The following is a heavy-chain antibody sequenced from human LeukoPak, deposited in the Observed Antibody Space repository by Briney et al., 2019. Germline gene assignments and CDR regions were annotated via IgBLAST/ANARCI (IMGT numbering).Heavy chain of an antibody. V-gene: IGHV4-59*01. CDR3: ARAGYYDFWSGSIQHYYYYYMDV. Sequence: ETLSPTSTVSGGSTSSYYWSWIRQPPGKGLEWIGYIYYSGSTNYNPSLKSRVTISVDTSKNQFSLKLSSVTAADTAVYYCARAGYYDFWSGSIQHYYYYYMDVWGKGTMVTVSS. CDR1: GGSTSSYY. J-gene: IGHJ6*03. CDR2: IYYSGST. D-gene: IGHD3-3*01.